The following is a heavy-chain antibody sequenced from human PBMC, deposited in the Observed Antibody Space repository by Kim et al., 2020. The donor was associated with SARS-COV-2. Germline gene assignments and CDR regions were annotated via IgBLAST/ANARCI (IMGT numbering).Heavy chain of an antibody. CDR1: GGSISSSSYY. J-gene: IGHJ4*02. V-gene: IGHV4-39*01. Sequence: SETLSLTCTVSGGSISSSSYYWGWIRQPPGKGLEWIVSIYYSGSTYYNPSLKSRVTISVDTSKNQFSLKLSSVTAADTAVYYCARPQGGIGYWGQGTLVTVSS. CDR2: IYYSGST. CDR3: ARPQGGIGY. D-gene: IGHD3-16*01.